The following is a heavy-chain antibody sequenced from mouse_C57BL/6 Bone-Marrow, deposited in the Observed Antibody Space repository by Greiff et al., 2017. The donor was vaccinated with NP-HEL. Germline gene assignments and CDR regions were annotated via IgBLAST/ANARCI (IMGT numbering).Heavy chain of an antibody. D-gene: IGHD1-1*01. V-gene: IGHV5-9-1*02. J-gene: IGHJ3*01. CDR3: TSSYYYGSSSWFAY. Sequence: EVNLVESGEGLVKPGGSLKLSCAASGFTFSSYAMSWVRQTPEKRLEWVAYISSGGDYIYYADTVKGRFTISRDNARNTLYLQMSSLKSEDTAMYYCTSSYYYGSSSWFAYWGQGTLVTVSA. CDR2: ISSGGDYI. CDR1: GFTFSSYA.